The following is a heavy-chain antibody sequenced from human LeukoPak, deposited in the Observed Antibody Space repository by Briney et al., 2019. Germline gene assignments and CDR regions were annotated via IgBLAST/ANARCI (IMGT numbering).Heavy chain of an antibody. V-gene: IGHV3-30*18. Sequence: GGSLRLSCAASGFTFSSYGMHWVRQAPGKGPEWVAVISYDGSNKYYADSVKGRFTISRDNSKNTLYLQMNSLRAEDTAVYYCAKSGLNCFDYWGQGTLVTVSS. CDR2: ISYDGSNK. CDR1: GFTFSSYG. J-gene: IGHJ4*02. CDR3: AKSGLNCFDY. D-gene: IGHD2-15*01.